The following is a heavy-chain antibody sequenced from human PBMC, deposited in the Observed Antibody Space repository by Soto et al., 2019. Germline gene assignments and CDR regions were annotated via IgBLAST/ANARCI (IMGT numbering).Heavy chain of an antibody. D-gene: IGHD3-3*01. V-gene: IGHV4-34*01. J-gene: IGHJ6*02. CDR3: ARGRYYDFWSGYRRDYYGMDV. CDR2: INHSGST. Sequence: PSETLSLTCAVYGGSFSGYYWSWIRQPPGKGLEWIGEINHSGSTNYSPSLKSRVTISVDTSKNQFSLKLSSVTAADTAVYYCARGRYYDFWSGYRRDYYGMDVWGQGTTVTVSS. CDR1: GGSFSGYY.